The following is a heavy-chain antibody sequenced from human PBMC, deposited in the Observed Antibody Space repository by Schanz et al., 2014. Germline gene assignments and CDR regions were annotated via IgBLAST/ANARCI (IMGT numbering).Heavy chain of an antibody. V-gene: IGHV3-30*18. J-gene: IGHJ6*02. CDR1: GFNFANHA. CDR2: ISSDGSKK. CDR3: AKDDTQVNGMDV. Sequence: QVQLVESGGGVVQPERSLRLSCAASGFNFANHAIHWVRQGQGNGLQWVAVISSDGSKKLYADSVKARFTISRDNSKNSVSLQMDSLRVEDTAVYYCAKDDTQVNGMDVWGQGTTVTVSS.